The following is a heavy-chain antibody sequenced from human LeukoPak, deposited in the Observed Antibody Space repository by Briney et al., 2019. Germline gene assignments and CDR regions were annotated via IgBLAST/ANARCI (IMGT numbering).Heavy chain of an antibody. V-gene: IGHV1-46*01. D-gene: IGHD6-6*01. J-gene: IGHJ5*02. CDR3: ARGVPYSSSGFRVARGGNWFDP. CDR2: INPSGGST. CDR1: GYTFTSYY. Sequence: ASVKVSCKASGYTFTSYYMHWVRQAPGQGLEWMGIINPSGGSTSYAQKFEGRVTMTRDTSTSTVYMGLSSLRSEDTAVYYCARGVPYSSSGFRVARGGNWFDPWGQGTLVTVSS.